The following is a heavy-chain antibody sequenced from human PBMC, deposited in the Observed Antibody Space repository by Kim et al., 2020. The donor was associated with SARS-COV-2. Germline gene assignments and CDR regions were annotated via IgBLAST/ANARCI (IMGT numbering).Heavy chain of an antibody. J-gene: IGHJ6*03. CDR2: INPSGGST. CDR3: ARDLFSSGYYQTLYYYYYMDV. V-gene: IGHV1-46*01. Sequence: ASVKVSCKASGYTFTSYYMHWVRQAPGQGLEWMGIINPSGGSTSYAQKFQGRVTMTRDTSTSTVYMELSSLRSEDTAVYYCARDLFSSGYYQTLYYYYYMDVWGKGTTVTVSS. CDR1: GYTFTSYY. D-gene: IGHD3-22*01.